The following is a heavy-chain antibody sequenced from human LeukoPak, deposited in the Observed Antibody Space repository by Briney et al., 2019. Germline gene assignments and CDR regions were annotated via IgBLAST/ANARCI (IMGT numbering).Heavy chain of an antibody. D-gene: IGHD1-26*01. J-gene: IGHJ4*02. CDR1: GYTFTGYY. CDR2: INPNSGGT. CDR3: ARGSDSGSYPPFDY. V-gene: IGHV1-2*02. Sequence: ASVKVSCKASGYTFTGYYMHWVRQAPGQGLEWMGWINPNSGGTNYAQKFQGRVTMTRDTSISTAYMELSRLRSDDTAVYYCARGSDSGSYPPFDYWGQGTLVTVSS.